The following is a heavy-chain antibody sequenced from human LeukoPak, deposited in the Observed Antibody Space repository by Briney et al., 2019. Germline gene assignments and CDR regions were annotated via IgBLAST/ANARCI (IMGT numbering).Heavy chain of an antibody. Sequence: PGGSLRLSCAASGFTFSAHAMNWVRQAPGKGLEWVSGISGSGGGTFYADSVKGRFTISRDNSKNTLYLEMNSLRAEDTALYYCARVNVKDRLAAQYHGFYFDYWGQGTLVTVSS. J-gene: IGHJ4*02. CDR3: ARVNVKDRLAAQYHGFYFDY. CDR1: GFTFSAHA. D-gene: IGHD2-2*01. CDR2: ISGSGGGT. V-gene: IGHV3-23*01.